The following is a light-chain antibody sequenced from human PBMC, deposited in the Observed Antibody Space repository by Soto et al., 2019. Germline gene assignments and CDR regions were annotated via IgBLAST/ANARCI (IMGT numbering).Light chain of an antibody. Sequence: QSVLTQPPSVSGAPGQRVTISXTGXXXTIGAGYDVHWYQQLPGTAPKLLIYGNSKRPSGVPDRFSGSKSGTSASLAITGLQAEDEADYYCQSSDSSLNVFGTGTKLTVL. CDR2: GNS. V-gene: IGLV1-40*01. CDR1: XXTIGAGYD. CDR3: QSSDSSLNV. J-gene: IGLJ1*01.